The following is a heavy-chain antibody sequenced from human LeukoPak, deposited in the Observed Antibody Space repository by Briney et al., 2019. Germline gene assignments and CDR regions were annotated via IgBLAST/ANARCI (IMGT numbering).Heavy chain of an antibody. D-gene: IGHD3-3*01. CDR1: GFTYSDYY. CDR2: ISSSGSTI. J-gene: IGHJ4*02. CDR3: AAAYYDFWSGYYNPDY. V-gene: IGHV3-11*01. Sequence: GGSLRLSCAASGFTYSDYYMSWIRQAPGKGLEWVSYISSSGSTIYYADSVKGRFTISRDNAKNSLYLQMNSLRAEDTAVYYCAAAYYDFWSGYYNPDYWGQGTLVTVSS.